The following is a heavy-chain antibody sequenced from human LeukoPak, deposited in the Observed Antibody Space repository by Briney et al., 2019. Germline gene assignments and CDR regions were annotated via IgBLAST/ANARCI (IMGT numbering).Heavy chain of an antibody. D-gene: IGHD1-26*01. Sequence: PGGSLRLSCAASGYTFDAYGMTWVRQAPGKGLEWVSGINWNGGTTGYADSVKGRFTISRDNAKSSLYLQMSSLRAEDTALYHCARTRYSGSYGGADYWGQGTLVTVSS. J-gene: IGHJ4*02. CDR3: ARTRYSGSYGGADY. V-gene: IGHV3-20*01. CDR1: GYTFDAYG. CDR2: INWNGGTT.